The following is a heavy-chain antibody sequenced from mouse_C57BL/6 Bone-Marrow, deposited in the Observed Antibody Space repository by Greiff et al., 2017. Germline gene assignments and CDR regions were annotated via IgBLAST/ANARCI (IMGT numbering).Heavy chain of an antibody. CDR3: AREGGTMVTTGYFDY. CDR1: GFTFSSYT. CDR2: ISGGGGNT. V-gene: IGHV5-9*01. D-gene: IGHD2-2*01. Sequence: EVQLVESGGGLVKPGGSLKLSCAASGFTFSSYTMSWVRQTPEKRLEWVATISGGGGNTYYPDSVKGRFTISRDNAKNTLYLQMSSLRSEDTALYYCAREGGTMVTTGYFDYWGQGTTLTVSS. J-gene: IGHJ2*01.